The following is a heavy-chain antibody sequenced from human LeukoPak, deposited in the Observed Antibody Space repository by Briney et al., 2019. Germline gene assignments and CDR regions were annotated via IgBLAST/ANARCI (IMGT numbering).Heavy chain of an antibody. D-gene: IGHD2-15*01. V-gene: IGHV1-18*01. Sequence: ASVKVSCEASGYTFTSYGISWVRQAPGQGLEWVGWVSAYNGNTNYAQKLQGRVTMTTDTSTSTAYMELRSLRSDDTAVYYCARGPIVVVVAATGYFQHWGQGTLVTVSS. CDR3: ARGPIVVVVAATGYFQH. CDR2: VSAYNGNT. CDR1: GYTFTSYG. J-gene: IGHJ1*01.